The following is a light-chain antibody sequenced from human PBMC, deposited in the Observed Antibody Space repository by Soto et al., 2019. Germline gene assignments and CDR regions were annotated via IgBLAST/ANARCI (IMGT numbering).Light chain of an antibody. Sequence: EIVLTQSPGTLSLSPGERATLSCRASQSVSNSYLAWYQQKPGQAPRLLMYGASNRATGIPDRFSGSGSETDFTLTISRLEPEDFAVYYCQQYGNSPQTFGQGTKVEIK. CDR2: GAS. CDR1: QSVSNSY. J-gene: IGKJ1*01. CDR3: QQYGNSPQT. V-gene: IGKV3-20*01.